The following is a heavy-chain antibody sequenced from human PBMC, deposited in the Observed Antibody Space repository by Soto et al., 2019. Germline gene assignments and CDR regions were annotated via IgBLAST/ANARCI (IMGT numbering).Heavy chain of an antibody. CDR2: ITPIFGTA. V-gene: IGHV1-69*13. CDR3: ATLGDGYCSSTSCYGFLDY. D-gene: IGHD2-2*01. J-gene: IGHJ4*02. CDR1: GGTFSSYA. Sequence: ASVKVSCKASGGTFSSYAISWVRQAPGQGLEWMGGITPIFGTANYAQKFQGRVTITADESTSTAYMELSSLRSEDTAVYYCATLGDGYCSSTSCYGFLDYWGQGTLVTVSS.